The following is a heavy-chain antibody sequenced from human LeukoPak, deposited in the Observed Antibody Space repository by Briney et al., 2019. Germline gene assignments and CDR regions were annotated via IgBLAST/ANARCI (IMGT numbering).Heavy chain of an antibody. J-gene: IGHJ5*02. D-gene: IGHD4-17*01. CDR1: GYTFTGYY. CDR2: INPNGGGT. Sequence: ASVKVSCKASGYTFTGYYMHWVRQAPGQGLEWMGWINPNGGGTYYAQKFQGRVSMTRDTSISTAYMELSSLRSDDTAVYYCARDPYGVLNWFDPWGQGTLVTVSS. V-gene: IGHV1-2*02. CDR3: ARDPYGVLNWFDP.